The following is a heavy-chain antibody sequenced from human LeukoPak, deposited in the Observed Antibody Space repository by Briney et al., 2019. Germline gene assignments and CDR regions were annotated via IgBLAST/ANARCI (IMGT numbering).Heavy chain of an antibody. CDR3: ARSAFLVTAPGLYYFDY. D-gene: IGHD6-13*01. CDR2: IYNSGST. CDR1: GGSISSSSHY. V-gene: IGHV4-61*09. J-gene: IGHJ4*02. Sequence: SETLSLTCTVSGGSISSSSHYWSWIRQPAGKGLEWIGHIYNSGSTNYNPSLKGRVTMSVATSKNQFSLHLSSVTAADTAVYYCARSAFLVTAPGLYYFDYWGQGTLVAVSS.